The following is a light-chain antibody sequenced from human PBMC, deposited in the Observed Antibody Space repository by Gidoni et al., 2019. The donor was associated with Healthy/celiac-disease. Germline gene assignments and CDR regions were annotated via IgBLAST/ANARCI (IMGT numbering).Light chain of an antibody. CDR2: GAS. CDR1: QSVSNGY. V-gene: IGKV3-20*01. CDR3: QQYGSLVT. Sequence: EIVLTQSAGTLSLSPGERATLSCRASQSVSNGYLAWYQQKAGQAPRLLVYVAYGASTRATGIPDRFSGSWSRTDFTLTISRLEPEDSAVYYCQQYGSLVTFGGGTKVEIK. J-gene: IGKJ4*01.